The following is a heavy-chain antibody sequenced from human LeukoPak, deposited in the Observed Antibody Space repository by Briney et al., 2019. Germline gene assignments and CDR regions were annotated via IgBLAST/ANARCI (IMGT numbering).Heavy chain of an antibody. CDR1: GDSISSHY. CDR2: IYYSGTT. V-gene: IGHV4-59*11. Sequence: PSETLSLTCTVSGDSISSHYWSWIRQPPGKGLEWLGYIYYSGTTNYNPSLKSRVSISVDTSKNQFSLKLNSVTAADTAVYYCATGSNGVPGIAAAGLFLVSYFDYWGQGTLVTVSS. D-gene: IGHD6-13*01. J-gene: IGHJ4*02. CDR3: ATGSNGVPGIAAAGLFLVSYFDY.